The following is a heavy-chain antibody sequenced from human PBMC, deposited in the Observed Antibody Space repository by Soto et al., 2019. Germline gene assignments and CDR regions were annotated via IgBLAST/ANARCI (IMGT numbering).Heavy chain of an antibody. CDR2: ISYDGSNK. J-gene: IGHJ4*02. V-gene: IGHV3-30*18. Sequence: QVQLVESGGGVVQPGRSLRLSCAASGFTFSGYGMHWVRQAPGKGLEWVAVISYDGSNKYYADSMKGRFTISRDNSKNTLYLQMSSLRPEDTAVYHCAKDRGWAPFDNWGQGTLVTVSS. CDR3: AKDRGWAPFDN. CDR1: GFTFSGYG. D-gene: IGHD6-19*01.